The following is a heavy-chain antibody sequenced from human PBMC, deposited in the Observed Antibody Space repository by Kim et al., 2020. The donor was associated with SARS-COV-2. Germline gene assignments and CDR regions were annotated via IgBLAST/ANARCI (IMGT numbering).Heavy chain of an antibody. J-gene: IGHJ4*02. V-gene: IGHV1-69*13. CDR2: ITPIFRTT. CDR3: ARDLCEPPRFDY. Sequence: SVKVSCKVSGGSFTSFAISWVRQVPGQGLEWMGGITPIFRTTNYAQKFRGRVTITADASTTTAYLELSSRTSDDTAVYYCARDLCEPPRFDYWGQGTLLTVSS. CDR1: GGSFTSFA.